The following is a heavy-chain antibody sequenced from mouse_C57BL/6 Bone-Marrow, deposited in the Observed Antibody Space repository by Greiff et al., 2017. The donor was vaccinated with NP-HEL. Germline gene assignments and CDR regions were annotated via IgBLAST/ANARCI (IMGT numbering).Heavy chain of an antibody. CDR3: ARDYGSSWFAY. V-gene: IGHV1-63*01. D-gene: IGHD1-1*01. CDR1: GYTFTNYW. Sequence: VQLQQSGAELVRPGTSVKMSCKASGYTFTNYWIGWAKQRPGHGLEWIGDIYPGGGYTNYNERFKGKATLTADKSSSTAYMQFSSLTSEDSAIYYCARDYGSSWFAYWGQGTLVTVSA. CDR2: IYPGGGYT. J-gene: IGHJ3*01.